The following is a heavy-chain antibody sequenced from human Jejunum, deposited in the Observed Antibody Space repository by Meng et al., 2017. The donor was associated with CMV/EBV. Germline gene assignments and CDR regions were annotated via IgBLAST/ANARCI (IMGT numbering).Heavy chain of an antibody. J-gene: IGHJ4*02. CDR2: LNVVNGDT. CDR3: ARRQADAEVFDY. Sequence: SCTASGYRFTSYSMHWVRRAPGHRLEWMGWLNVVNGDTAYSQTLQGRVTFTRDTSASTAYMELYSLRSEDTAVYYCARRQADAEVFDYWGQGTLVTVSS. V-gene: IGHV1-3*01. CDR1: GYRFTSYS.